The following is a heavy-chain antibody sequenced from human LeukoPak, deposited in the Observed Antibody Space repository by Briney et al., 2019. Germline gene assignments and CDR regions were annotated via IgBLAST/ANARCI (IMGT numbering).Heavy chain of an antibody. CDR2: INPNSGGT. D-gene: IGHD6-19*01. CDR3: AKSIAVARQYYFDY. CDR1: GYTFTGYY. V-gene: IGHV1-2*04. J-gene: IGHJ4*02. Sequence: ASVKVSCKASGYTFTGYYMHWVRQAPGQGLEWMGWINPNSGGTNYAQKFQGWVTITRDTSASTAYMELSSLRSEDTAVYYCAKSIAVARQYYFDYWGQGTLVTVSS.